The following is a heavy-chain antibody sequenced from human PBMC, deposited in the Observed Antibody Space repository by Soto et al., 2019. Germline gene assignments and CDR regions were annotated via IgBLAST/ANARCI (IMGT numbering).Heavy chain of an antibody. J-gene: IGHJ5*02. CDR3: ARDYYASGGFDP. CDR2: IYSLGST. D-gene: IGHD3-10*01. Sequence: SETLSLTCSVSGGSVNSGIYYWTWIRHPPGNGLEWIGYIYSLGSTNYNPSLKSRVTISQDTSKNQFSLKLSSVTAADTAVYYCARDYYASGGFDPWGQGTMVTV. V-gene: IGHV4-61*01. CDR1: GGSVNSGIYY.